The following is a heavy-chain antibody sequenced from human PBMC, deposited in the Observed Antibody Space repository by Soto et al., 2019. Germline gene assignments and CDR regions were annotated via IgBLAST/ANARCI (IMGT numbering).Heavy chain of an antibody. J-gene: IGHJ3*02. CDR3: ATFRLVRTAGAFDI. V-gene: IGHV3-23*01. D-gene: IGHD6-19*01. CDR1: RFPFSSYA. Sequence: GGSLRLSCAPSRFPFSSYAMNWVRQASGKGLEWVSAISGSGGSTYYADSVKGRFTISRDNSKNTLYLQMNSLRAEDTAVYYCATFRLVRTAGAFDIWGQGTMVTVSS. CDR2: ISGSGGST.